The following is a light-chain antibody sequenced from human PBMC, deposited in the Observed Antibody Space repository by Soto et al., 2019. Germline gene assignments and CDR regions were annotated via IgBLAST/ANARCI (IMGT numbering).Light chain of an antibody. CDR2: GAS. V-gene: IGKV3-15*01. J-gene: IGKJ5*01. CDR1: QSVSSN. Sequence: EIVMTQSPATLSVSPGERATLSCRASQSVSSNLAWYQQKPGQAPRLLIYGASTRATGIPARFSGSGSGTEFTLIISSLQSEDFAVYYCQQHNNWPPITFGQGTRLEIK. CDR3: QQHNNWPPIT.